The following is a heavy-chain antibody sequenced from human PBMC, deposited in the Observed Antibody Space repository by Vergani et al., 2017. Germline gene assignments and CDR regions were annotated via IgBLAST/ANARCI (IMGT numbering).Heavy chain of an antibody. D-gene: IGHD4-11*01. CDR1: GGSFSGYY. Sequence: QVQLQQWGAGLLKPSETLSLTCAVSGGSFSGYYWGWIRQPPGKGLEWIGSIYYSGSTYYNPSLKSRVTISVDTSKNQFSLKLSSVTAADTAVYYCARVKSNPDYYYYGMDVWGQGTTVTVSS. CDR2: IYYSGST. V-gene: IGHV4-34*01. CDR3: ARVKSNPDYYYYGMDV. J-gene: IGHJ6*02.